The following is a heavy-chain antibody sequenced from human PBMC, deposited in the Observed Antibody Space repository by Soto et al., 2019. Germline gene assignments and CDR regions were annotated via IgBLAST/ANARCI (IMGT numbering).Heavy chain of an antibody. CDR1: GGSISSSSYY. Sequence: SETLSLTFTVSGGSISSSSYYWGWIRQPPGKGLDLIGSIYYIGSTYYNPSLKSRVTISVDTSKNQFSLKLSSVTAADTAVYYCADYYYDSSGNLYGMDVWGQGTTVTVSS. J-gene: IGHJ6*02. CDR2: IYYIGST. D-gene: IGHD3-22*01. V-gene: IGHV4-39*01. CDR3: ADYYYDSSGNLYGMDV.